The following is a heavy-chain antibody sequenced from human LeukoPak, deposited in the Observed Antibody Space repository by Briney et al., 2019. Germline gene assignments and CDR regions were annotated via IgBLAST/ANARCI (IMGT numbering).Heavy chain of an antibody. D-gene: IGHD1-26*01. CDR2: VHDRGST. Sequence: SETLSLTCTVSGGSISWYYWSWIRQPPGKGLELIGYVHDRGSTNYSPSLKSRVSISVDTSKNQFSLKLSSVTAADTAVYYCARAYSSSLYWYFDLWGRGTLVTVSS. V-gene: IGHV4-59*01. CDR1: GGSISWYY. J-gene: IGHJ2*01. CDR3: ARAYSSSLYWYFDL.